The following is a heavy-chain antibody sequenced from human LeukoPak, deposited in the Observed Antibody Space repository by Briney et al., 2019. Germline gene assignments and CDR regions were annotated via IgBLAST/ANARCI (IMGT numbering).Heavy chain of an antibody. V-gene: IGHV4-30-2*01. D-gene: IGHD1-26*01. Sequence: SQTLPLTCTVSGGSISSGGYYWSWIRQPPGKGLEWIGYIYHSGSTYYNPSLKSRVTISVDRSKNQFSLKLSSVTAADTAVYYCARGSIVGATLDYWGQGTLVTVSP. CDR1: GGSISSGGYY. CDR3: ARGSIVGATLDY. J-gene: IGHJ4*02. CDR2: IYHSGST.